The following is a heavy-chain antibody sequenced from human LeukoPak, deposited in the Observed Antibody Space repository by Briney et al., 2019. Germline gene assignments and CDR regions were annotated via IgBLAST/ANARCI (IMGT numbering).Heavy chain of an antibody. V-gene: IGHV3-7*01. D-gene: IGHD6-19*01. CDR3: ARDASALY. CDR2: IKPDGSEK. Sequence: PVGSLRLSCAASGLIFSKYWMTWVRQAPGKGLEWVASIKPDGSEKYYLDSVKGRFTISRDNARDSLYLQMNSLRDDDTSVYFCARDASALYWGRGTLVTVSS. J-gene: IGHJ4*02. CDR1: GLIFSKYW.